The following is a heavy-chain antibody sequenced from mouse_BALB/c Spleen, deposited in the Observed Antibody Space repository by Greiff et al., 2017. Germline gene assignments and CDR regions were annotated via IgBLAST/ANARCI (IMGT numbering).Heavy chain of an antibody. V-gene: IGHV2-6-7*01. J-gene: IGHJ4*01. D-gene: IGHD1-1*01. Sequence: VQRVESGPGLVAPSQSLSITCTVSGFSLTGYGVNWVRQPPGKGLEWLGMIWGDGSTDYNSALKSRLSISKDNSKSQVFLKMNSLQTDDTARYYCARDLYYGSSPYAMDYWGQGTSVTVSS. CDR1: GFSLTGYG. CDR3: ARDLYYGSSPYAMDY. CDR2: IWGDGST.